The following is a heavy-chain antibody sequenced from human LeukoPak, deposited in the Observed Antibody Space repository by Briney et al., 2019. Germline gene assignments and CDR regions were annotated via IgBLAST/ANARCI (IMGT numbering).Heavy chain of an antibody. J-gene: IGHJ5*02. V-gene: IGHV4-59*01. CDR1: GGSISSYY. CDR2: IYYSGST. CDR3: ARGVRSWWFDP. Sequence: SETLSLTCTVSGGSISSYYWSWIRQPPGKGLEWIGYIYYSGSTHYNPSLKSRVTISVDTSKNQFSLKLSSVTAADTAVYYCARGVRSWWFDPWGQGTLVTVSS.